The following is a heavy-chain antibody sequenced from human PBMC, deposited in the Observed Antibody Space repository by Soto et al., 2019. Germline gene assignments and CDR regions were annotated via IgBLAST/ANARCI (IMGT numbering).Heavy chain of an antibody. CDR1: GYTFTGYY. CDR3: ARFIAVVPSSEYYGMDV. J-gene: IGHJ6*02. CDR2: INPNSGGT. Sequence: WASVKVSCKASGYTFTGYYMHWVRQAPGQGLEWMGWINPNSGGTNYAQKFQGRVTMTRDTSISTAYMELSRLRSDDTAVYYCARFIAVVPSSEYYGMDVWGQGTTVTVSS. V-gene: IGHV1-2*02. D-gene: IGHD6-19*01.